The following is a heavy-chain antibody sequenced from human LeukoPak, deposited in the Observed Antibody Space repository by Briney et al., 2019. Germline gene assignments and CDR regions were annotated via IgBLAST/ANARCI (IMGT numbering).Heavy chain of an antibody. CDR1: GYTFTSYY. D-gene: IGHD2-2*01. V-gene: IGHV1-46*01. Sequence: ASVKVSCKASGYTFTSYYMHWVRQAPGQGLEWMGIINPSGGSTSYAQKFQGRVTITRDTSTSTVYMELSSLRSEDTAVYYCARECSSTSCYRDFDYWGQGTLVTVSS. J-gene: IGHJ4*02. CDR3: ARECSSTSCYRDFDY. CDR2: INPSGGST.